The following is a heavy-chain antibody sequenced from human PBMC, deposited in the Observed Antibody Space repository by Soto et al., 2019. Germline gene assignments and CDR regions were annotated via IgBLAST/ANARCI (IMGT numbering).Heavy chain of an antibody. V-gene: IGHV4-34*01. CDR2: SNHRGFT. Sequence: SETLSLTCAVYGGSFTDSFWSWIRQPPGKGLAWIGVSNHRGFTDHNPSLKSRVTISVDASKNQFSLKLNSVTASVTAVYYCARGGLHIESSGQLAYYFDNWGQGTLVTVSS. CDR1: GGSFTDSF. D-gene: IGHD3-22*01. CDR3: ARGGLHIESSGQLAYYFDN. J-gene: IGHJ4*02.